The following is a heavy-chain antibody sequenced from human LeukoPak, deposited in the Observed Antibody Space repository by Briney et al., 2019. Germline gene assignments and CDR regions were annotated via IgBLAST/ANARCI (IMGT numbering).Heavy chain of an antibody. CDR2: INSNTGNP. J-gene: IGHJ6*02. CDR3: ARGEYSSSWYSPHGMDV. V-gene: IGHV7-4-1*02. Sequence: GASVKVSCKASGYTFTNYAINWVRQAPGQGLEWMGWINSNTGNPTYALGFTGRFVFSLDTSVSTAYLQISSLKAEDTAVYYCARGEYSSSWYSPHGMDVWGQGTTVTVSS. D-gene: IGHD6-13*01. CDR1: GYTFTNYA.